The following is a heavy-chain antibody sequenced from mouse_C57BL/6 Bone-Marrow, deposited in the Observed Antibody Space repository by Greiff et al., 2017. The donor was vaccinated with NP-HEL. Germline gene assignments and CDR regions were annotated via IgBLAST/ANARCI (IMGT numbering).Heavy chain of an antibody. CDR2: INPNYGTT. V-gene: IGHV1-39*01. CDR3: ATKNGSSYYWYFDV. Sequence: HLVESGPELVKPGASVKISCKASGYSFTDYNMNWVKQSNGKSLEWIGVINPNYGTTSYNQKFKGKATLTVDQSSSTAYMQLNSLTSEDSAVYYCATKNGSSYYWYFDVWGTGTTVTVSS. J-gene: IGHJ1*03. D-gene: IGHD1-1*01. CDR1: GYSFTDYN.